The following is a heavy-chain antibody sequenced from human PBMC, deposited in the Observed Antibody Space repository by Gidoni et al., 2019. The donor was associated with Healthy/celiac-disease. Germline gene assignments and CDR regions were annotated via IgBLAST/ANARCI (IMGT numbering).Heavy chain of an antibody. V-gene: IGHV3-21*01. J-gene: IGHJ4*02. CDR1: GFTFSSYS. Sequence: EVQLVESGGGLVKPGGSLRLSCAASGFTFSSYSMNWVRQAPGKGLEWVSSISSSSSYIYYADSVKGRFTISRDNAKNSLYLQMNSLRAEDTAVYYCARAGYCSSTSCYFRSGGSENIDYWGQGTLVTVSS. CDR2: ISSSSSYI. CDR3: ARAGYCSSTSCYFRSGGSENIDY. D-gene: IGHD2-2*03.